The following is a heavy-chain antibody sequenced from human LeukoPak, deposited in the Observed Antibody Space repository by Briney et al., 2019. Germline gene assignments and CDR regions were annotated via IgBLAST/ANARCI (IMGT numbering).Heavy chain of an antibody. J-gene: IGHJ4*02. CDR3: ARRGATDGDYGGKEYYFDY. CDR1: GGSISSGDYY. Sequence: PSETLSLTCTVSGGSISSGDYYWSWIRQPPGKGLEWIGYIYYSGSTYYNPSLKSRVTISVDTSKNQFSLKLSSVTAADTAVYYCARRGATDGDYGGKEYYFDYWGQGTLVTVSS. CDR2: IYYSGST. D-gene: IGHD4-17*01. V-gene: IGHV4-30-4*01.